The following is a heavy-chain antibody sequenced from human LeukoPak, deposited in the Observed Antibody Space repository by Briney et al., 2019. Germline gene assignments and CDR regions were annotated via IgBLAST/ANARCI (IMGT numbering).Heavy chain of an antibody. D-gene: IGHD6-19*01. CDR3: AEHAAGGDY. J-gene: IGHJ4*02. CDR1: GGSFSGYY. V-gene: IGHV4-34*01. Sequence: SETLSLXCAVYGGSFSGYYWSWIRRPPGKGLEWIGEINHSGSTNYNPSLKSRVTISVDTSKNQFSLKLSSVTAADTAVYYCAEHAAGGDYWGQGTLVTVSS. CDR2: INHSGST.